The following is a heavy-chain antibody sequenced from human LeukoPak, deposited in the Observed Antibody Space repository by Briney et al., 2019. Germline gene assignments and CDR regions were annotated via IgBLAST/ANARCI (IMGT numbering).Heavy chain of an antibody. D-gene: IGHD1-1*01. V-gene: IGHV4-4*07. CDR2: IYTSGST. CDR3: ASCSTGTYYYYYYMDV. CDR1: GGSISSYY. Sequence: NPSETLSLNCTGSGGSISSYYWSWIGQPAGKGLEWVGRIYTSGSTNYNPSLKSRVTMSVATSKNQFSLKLSSVTAADTAVYYCASCSTGTYYYYYYMDVWGKGTTVTVSS. J-gene: IGHJ6*03.